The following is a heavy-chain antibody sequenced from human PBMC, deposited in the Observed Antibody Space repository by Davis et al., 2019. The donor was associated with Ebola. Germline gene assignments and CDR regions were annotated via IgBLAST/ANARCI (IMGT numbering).Heavy chain of an antibody. CDR1: GFTFSSYE. J-gene: IGHJ6*02. CDR2: ISSSGSTI. D-gene: IGHD2-2*01. Sequence: PGGSLRLSCAASGFTFSSYEMNWVRQAPGKGLEWVSYISSSGSTIYYADSVKGRFTISRDNAKNSLYLQMNSLRAEDTAVYYCARDNIVVVPAALYYYYYGMDVWGQGTTVTVSS. V-gene: IGHV3-48*03. CDR3: ARDNIVVVPAALYYYYYGMDV.